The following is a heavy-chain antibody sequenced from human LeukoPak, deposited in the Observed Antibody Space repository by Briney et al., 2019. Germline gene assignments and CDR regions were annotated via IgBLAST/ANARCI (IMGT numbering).Heavy chain of an antibody. J-gene: IGHJ3*02. Sequence: PGGSLRLSCAAPGFTFSSYWMSWVRHAPGKGLEWVANIKQDGSEKYYVESVKGRFSLSRDNAKKSLYLQLNSLRAEETAVYYCARDSPSFDFWSGYYDAFDIWGQGTMVTVSS. CDR3: ARDSPSFDFWSGYYDAFDI. V-gene: IGHV3-7*01. CDR1: GFTFSSYW. D-gene: IGHD3-3*01. CDR2: IKQDGSEK.